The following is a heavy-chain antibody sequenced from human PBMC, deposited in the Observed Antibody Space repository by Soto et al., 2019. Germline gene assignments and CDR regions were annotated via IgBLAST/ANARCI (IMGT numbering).Heavy chain of an antibody. CDR1: GGSGSSGSYY. D-gene: IGHD3-9*01. J-gene: IGHJ6*02. CDR2: IYYSGST. CDR3: ARDGVYYDILTGYFGHHGMDV. V-gene: IGHV4-61*01. Sequence: SETLSLTCTVSGGSGSSGSYYWSWIRQPPGKGLEWIGYIYYSGSTNYNPSLKSRVTISVDTSKNQFSLKLSSVTAADTAVYYCARDGVYYDILTGYFGHHGMDVWGQGTTVTVSS.